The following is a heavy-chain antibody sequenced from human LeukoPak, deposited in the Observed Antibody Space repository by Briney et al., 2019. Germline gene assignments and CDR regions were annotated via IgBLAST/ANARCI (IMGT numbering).Heavy chain of an antibody. CDR2: INPNSGAT. V-gene: IGHV1-2*02. D-gene: IGHD6-13*01. Sequence: ASVKVSCKPSGYAFNSHYMHWVRQAPGQGLEWMGWINPNSGATNYAQKFQGRVTMTRDTSISTAYMELSRLRSDDTAVYYCARANLIAAAGYNWFDPWGQGTLVTVSS. CDR3: ARANLIAAAGYNWFDP. CDR1: GYAFNSHY. J-gene: IGHJ5*02.